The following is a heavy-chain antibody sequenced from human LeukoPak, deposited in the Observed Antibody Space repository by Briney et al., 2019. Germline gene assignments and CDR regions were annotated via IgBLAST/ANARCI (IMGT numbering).Heavy chain of an antibody. CDR3: ARIRLRYFINYFDY. D-gene: IGHD3-9*01. V-gene: IGHV4-34*01. CDR2: INHSGST. CDR1: GGSFSGYY. Sequence: SETLSLTCAVYGGSFSGYYWSWIRQPPGKGLEWIGEINHSGSTNYNPSLKSRVTISVDTSKNQFSLKLSSVTAADTAVYYCARIRLRYFINYFDYWGQGTLVTVSS. J-gene: IGHJ4*02.